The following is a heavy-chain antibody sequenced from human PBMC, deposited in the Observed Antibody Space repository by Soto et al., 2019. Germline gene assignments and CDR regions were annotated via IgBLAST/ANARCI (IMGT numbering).Heavy chain of an antibody. V-gene: IGHV4-31*11. CDR2: IYYSGST. CDR1: GGSISSGGNY. Sequence: QVQLQESGPGLVKSSQTLSLTCAVSGGSISSGGNYWSWIRQHPGKGLEWIGYIYYSGSTYYNTXXXXXXTXSVXXXXXXXXXXXXXXXXXXXXXXXXXRAXMVRGVIYXXXXXXWGQXTTV. D-gene: IGHD3-10*01. J-gene: IGHJ6*02. CDR3: XXRAXMVRGVIYXXXXXX.